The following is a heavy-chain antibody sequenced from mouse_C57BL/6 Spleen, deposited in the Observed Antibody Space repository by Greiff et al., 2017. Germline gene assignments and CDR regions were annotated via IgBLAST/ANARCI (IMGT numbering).Heavy chain of an antibody. CDR3: TREGISYGRGSYY. CDR1: GYTFTDYE. Sequence: QVQLQQSGAELVRPGASVTLSCKASGYTFTDYEMHWVKQTPVHGLEWIGAIDPETGGTAYNQKFKGKAILTADKSSSTAYMELRSLTSEDSAVYYCTREGISYGRGSYYWGQGTTLTVSS. V-gene: IGHV1-15*01. D-gene: IGHD1-1*01. CDR2: IDPETGGT. J-gene: IGHJ2*01.